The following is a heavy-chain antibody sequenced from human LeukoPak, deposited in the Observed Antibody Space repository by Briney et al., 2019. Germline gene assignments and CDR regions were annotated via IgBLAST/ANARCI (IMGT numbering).Heavy chain of an antibody. V-gene: IGHV4-61*02. J-gene: IGHJ3*02. Sequence: NASETLSLTCTVSGGSISSGSYYWSWIRQPAGKGLEWIGRIYTSGSTNYNPSLKSRVTISVDTSKNQFSLKLSSVTAADTAVYYCARGSGGYSFLLDAFDIWGQGTMVTVSS. CDR1: GGSISSGSYY. CDR3: ARGSGGYSFLLDAFDI. D-gene: IGHD5-18*01. CDR2: IYTSGST.